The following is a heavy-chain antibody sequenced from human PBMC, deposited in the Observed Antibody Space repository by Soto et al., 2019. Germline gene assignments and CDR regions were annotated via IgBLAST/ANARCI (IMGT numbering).Heavy chain of an antibody. CDR1: GGSFSGYY. CDR2: INHSGST. D-gene: IGHD2-2*02. J-gene: IGHJ5*02. V-gene: IGHV4-34*01. CDR3: ARDVEMAIPNWFDP. Sequence: LSLTCAVYGGSFSGYYWSWIRQPPGKGLEWIGEINHSGSTNYNPSLKSRVTISVDTSKNQFSLKLSSVTAADTAVYYCARDVEMAIPNWFDPWGQGTLVTVSS.